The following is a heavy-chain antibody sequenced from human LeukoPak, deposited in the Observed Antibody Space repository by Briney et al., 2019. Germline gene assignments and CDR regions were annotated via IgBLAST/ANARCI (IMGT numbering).Heavy chain of an antibody. Sequence: SETLSLTCTVSGGSISSYYWSWIRQPAGKGLEWIGRIYSSGSTNYNPSLKSRVTMSVDTSKNQFSLKLSSVTAADTAVYYCARDFLSSVFGVVTPNWFDPWGQGTLVTVSS. J-gene: IGHJ5*02. V-gene: IGHV4-4*07. CDR1: GGSISSYY. CDR2: IYSSGST. D-gene: IGHD3-3*01. CDR3: ARDFLSSVFGVVTPNWFDP.